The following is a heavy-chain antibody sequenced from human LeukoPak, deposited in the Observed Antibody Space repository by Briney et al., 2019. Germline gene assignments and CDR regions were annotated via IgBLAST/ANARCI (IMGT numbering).Heavy chain of an antibody. J-gene: IGHJ4*02. CDR2: INQDGSTK. CDR3: TRDFAFQQFDY. Sequence: GGSLRLSWAATGFSFSNSWMTWVRQAPGRGPEWLANINQDGSTKNYVDAVEGRFTISRDNAKNSLYLQTNSLRAEDTAVYYCTRDFAFQQFDYWGQGTLVTVSS. CDR1: GFSFSNSW. D-gene: IGHD1/OR15-1a*01. V-gene: IGHV3-7*01.